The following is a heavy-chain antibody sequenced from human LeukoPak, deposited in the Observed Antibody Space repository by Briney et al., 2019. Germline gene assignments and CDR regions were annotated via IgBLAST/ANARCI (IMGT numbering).Heavy chain of an antibody. V-gene: IGHV3-30*18. CDR3: AKGLGYCSGGSCYSVGYYYGMDV. CDR2: ISYDGSNK. D-gene: IGHD2-15*01. Sequence: GGSLRLSCAASGFTFSSYGMHWVRQAPGKGLEWVAVISYDGSNKYYADSVKGRFTISRDNSKNTLYLQMNSLRAEDRAVYYCAKGLGYCSGGSCYSVGYYYGMDVWGKGTTVTVSS. CDR1: GFTFSSYG. J-gene: IGHJ6*04.